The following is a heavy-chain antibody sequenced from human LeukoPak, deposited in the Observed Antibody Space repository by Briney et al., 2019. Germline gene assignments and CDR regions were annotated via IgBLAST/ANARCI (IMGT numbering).Heavy chain of an antibody. Sequence: GGSLRLSCAASGFTFSSYAMSWVRQAPGKGLEWVSAISGSGGSTYYADSVKGRFTFSRDNSKNTLYLQMNSLRAEDTAVYYCAKAPPANWGSYYYYYYMDVWGKGTTVTVSS. V-gene: IGHV3-23*01. D-gene: IGHD7-27*01. CDR2: ISGSGGST. CDR1: GFTFSSYA. J-gene: IGHJ6*03. CDR3: AKAPPANWGSYYYYYYMDV.